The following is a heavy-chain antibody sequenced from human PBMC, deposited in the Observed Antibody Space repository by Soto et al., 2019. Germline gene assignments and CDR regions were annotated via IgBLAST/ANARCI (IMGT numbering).Heavy chain of an antibody. J-gene: IGHJ4*02. CDR2: IIPILGIA. D-gene: IGHD5-18*01. V-gene: IGHV1-69*08. Sequence: QVQLVQSGAEVKKPGSSVKVSCKASGGTFSSYTISWVRQAPGQGLEWMGRIIPILGIANYAQKFQGRVTITADKSTSTAYMELSSLRSEDTAVYYWARDNRGYSYGHRDYWGQGTLVTVSS. CDR3: ARDNRGYSYGHRDY. CDR1: GGTFSSYT.